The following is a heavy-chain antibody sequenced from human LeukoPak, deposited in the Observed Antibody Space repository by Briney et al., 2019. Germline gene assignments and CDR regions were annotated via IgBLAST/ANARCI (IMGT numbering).Heavy chain of an antibody. CDR2: ISGSGGST. J-gene: IGHJ5*02. CDR1: GFTFSSYG. V-gene: IGHV3-23*01. Sequence: GGTLRLSCAASGFTFSSYGMSWVRQAPGKGLEWVSAISGSGGSTYYADSVKGRFTISRDNSKNTLYLQMNSLRAEDTAVYYCAQDWRLIQFNHWGQGTLVTVSS. D-gene: IGHD5-24*01. CDR3: AQDWRLIQFNH.